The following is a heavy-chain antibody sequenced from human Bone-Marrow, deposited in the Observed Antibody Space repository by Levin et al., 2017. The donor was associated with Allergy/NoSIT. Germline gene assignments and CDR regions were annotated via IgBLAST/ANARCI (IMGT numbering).Heavy chain of an antibody. D-gene: IGHD3-16*01. V-gene: IGHV1-3*01. CDR2: INAGDGKS. CDR3: ARGRGNYYFDY. J-gene: IGHJ4*02. CDR1: GYTFKTYA. Sequence: ASVKVSFKASGYTFKTYAIHWVRQAPGQRLEWMGWINAGDGKSEYSQKFQRRVTITRDTSASTAYMELSSLRSEDTAVYYCARGRGNYYFDYWGQGALVTVSS.